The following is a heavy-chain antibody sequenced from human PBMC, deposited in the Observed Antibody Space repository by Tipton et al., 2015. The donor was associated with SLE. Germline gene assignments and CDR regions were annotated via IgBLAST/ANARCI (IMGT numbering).Heavy chain of an antibody. J-gene: IGHJ4*02. CDR1: GLTFSSYA. D-gene: IGHD1-26*01. CDR2: ISGSGGST. Sequence: SLRLSCAAAGLTFSSYAMSWVRQAPGKGLEWVSAISGSGGSTYYADSVKGRFTISRDNSKNTLYLQMNSLRAEDTAVYYCAKDRVGANFYYFDYWGQGTLVTVSS. CDR3: AKDRVGANFYYFDY. V-gene: IGHV3-23*01.